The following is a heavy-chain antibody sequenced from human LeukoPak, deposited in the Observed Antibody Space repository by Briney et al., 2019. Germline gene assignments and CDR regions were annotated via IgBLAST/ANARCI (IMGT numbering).Heavy chain of an antibody. D-gene: IGHD3-10*01. CDR2: IYTSGST. J-gene: IGHJ4*02. CDR1: GGSISSYY. V-gene: IGHV4-4*07. CDR3: ARVSDSRAVGPFDY. Sequence: PSETLSLTCTVSGGSISSYYWSWIRQPAGKGLEWIGRIYTSGSTNYNPSLKSRVTMSVDTSKNQFSLELSSVTAADTAIYYCARVSDSRAVGPFDYWGQGTLVTVSS.